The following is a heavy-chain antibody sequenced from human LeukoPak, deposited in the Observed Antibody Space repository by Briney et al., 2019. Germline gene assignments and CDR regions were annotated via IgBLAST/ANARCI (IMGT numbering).Heavy chain of an antibody. CDR2: ISYDGSNK. D-gene: IGHD3-10*01. Sequence: PGRSLRLSCAASGFTFSSYAMHWVRRAPGKGLEWVAVISYDGSNKYYADSVKGRFTISRDNSKNTLYLQMNSLRAEDTAVYYCARGGWFGELLSQYFDYWGQGTLVTVSS. J-gene: IGHJ4*02. V-gene: IGHV3-30-3*01. CDR3: ARGGWFGELLSQYFDY. CDR1: GFTFSSYA.